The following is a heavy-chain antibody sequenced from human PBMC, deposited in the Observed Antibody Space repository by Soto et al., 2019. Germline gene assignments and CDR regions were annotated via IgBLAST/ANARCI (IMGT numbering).Heavy chain of an antibody. D-gene: IGHD1-1*01. V-gene: IGHV6-1*01. Sequence: SQTLSLTCAISGDSVSSNSATWNWIRQSPSRGLEWLGRTYYRSKWYNDYAVSVKSRITIKPDTSKNQFSLQLSSMTPEDTAVYYRARKSIGTGGWFAPWGQGTLVTVSS. CDR3: ARKSIGTGGWFAP. CDR1: GDSVSSNSAT. J-gene: IGHJ5*02. CDR2: TYYRSKWYN.